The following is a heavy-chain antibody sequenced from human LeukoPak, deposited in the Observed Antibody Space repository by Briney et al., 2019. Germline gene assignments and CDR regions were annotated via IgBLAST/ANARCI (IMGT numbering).Heavy chain of an antibody. J-gene: IGHJ6*03. CDR3: ARDGYNPALYYMDV. CDR1: GFTFSSYS. CDR2: ISYDGSNK. Sequence: GGSLRLSCAVSGFTFSSYSMHWVRQAPGKGLEWGALISYDGSNKYYADAVKGRFTSSRDNSKNTLYLQMNSLRAEDSAVFYCARDGYNPALYYMDVWGKGTTVTVSS. D-gene: IGHD5-24*01. V-gene: IGHV3-30*04.